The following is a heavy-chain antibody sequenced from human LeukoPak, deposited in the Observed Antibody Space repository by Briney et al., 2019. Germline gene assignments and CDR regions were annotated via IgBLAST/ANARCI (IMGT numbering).Heavy chain of an antibody. CDR1: RYTFTGYD. CDR3: ARDLTPSNYYDSSGYYQDY. V-gene: IGHV1-2*02. CDR2: INPNSGGT. Sequence: ASVKVSCKASRYTFTGYDIYWVRQAAGQGLEWMGWINPNSGGTDYTQKFQGRVTMTRDTSTSTVYMELSSLRSEDTAVYYCARDLTPSNYYDSSGYYQDYWGQGTLVTVSS. J-gene: IGHJ4*02. D-gene: IGHD3-22*01.